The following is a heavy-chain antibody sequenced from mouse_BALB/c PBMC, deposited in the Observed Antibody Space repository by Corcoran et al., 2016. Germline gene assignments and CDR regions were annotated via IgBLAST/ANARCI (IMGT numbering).Heavy chain of an antibody. J-gene: IGHJ2*01. CDR1: GSTFTDYN. V-gene: IGHV1-18*01. D-gene: IGHD1-1*01. CDR3: ARWGITTLDY. CDR2: INPRSGGT. Sequence: EVLLQQSGPELVKPGTSVKISCKASGSTFTDYNMDWVRQSHGKSLEWIGDINPRSGGTIYNQTFKGKATLTLEKSSITAYMELRILTSEDTAVYYCARWGITTLDYWGQGTTVTVSS.